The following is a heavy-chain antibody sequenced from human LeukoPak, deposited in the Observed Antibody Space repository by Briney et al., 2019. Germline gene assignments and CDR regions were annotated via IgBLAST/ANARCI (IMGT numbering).Heavy chain of an antibody. CDR1: EFTFSNYG. CDR2: IASDGKDK. Sequence: GGSLRLSCAATEFTFSNYGMHWVRQAPGKGLEWVAVIASDGKDKHYADSVKGRFTISRDNSENTLYLQMNSLRAEDTAVYYCARDPSYCSSTSCYVGSPFYYYYPMDVWGQGTTVTVSS. D-gene: IGHD2-2*01. J-gene: IGHJ6*02. V-gene: IGHV3-33*08. CDR3: ARDPSYCSSTSCYVGSPFYYYYPMDV.